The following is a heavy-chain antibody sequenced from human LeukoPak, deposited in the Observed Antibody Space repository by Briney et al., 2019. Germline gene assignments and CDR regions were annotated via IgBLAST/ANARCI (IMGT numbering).Heavy chain of an antibody. CDR3: AILPSSGWSVHY. V-gene: IGHV3-30*02. CDR2: IRYDGSNK. J-gene: IGHJ4*02. CDR1: GFTLSSYG. D-gene: IGHD6-19*01. Sequence: GGSLRLSLQPLGFTLSSYGMHWARQAPGKGLEWVAFIRYDGSNKYYADSVKGRFTISRDNSKNTMYLHMNSLRSEETAVYYCAILPSSGWSVHYWGQGTLVTVSS.